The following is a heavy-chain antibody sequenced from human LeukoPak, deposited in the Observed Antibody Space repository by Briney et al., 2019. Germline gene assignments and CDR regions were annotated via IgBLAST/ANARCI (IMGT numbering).Heavy chain of an antibody. D-gene: IGHD5-24*01. V-gene: IGHV1-2*02. Sequence: ASVKVSCKASGYTFTGYYIHWVRQAPGQGLEWMGWINPNSGGTNYAQKFQGRVTMTRDTSISTAYMELSRLRSDDTAVYYCARVEARDGYNPFDYWGQGTLVTVSS. CDR1: GYTFTGYY. CDR2: INPNSGGT. CDR3: ARVEARDGYNPFDY. J-gene: IGHJ4*02.